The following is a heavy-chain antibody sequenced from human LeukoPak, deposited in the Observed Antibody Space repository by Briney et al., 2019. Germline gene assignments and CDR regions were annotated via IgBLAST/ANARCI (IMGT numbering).Heavy chain of an antibody. J-gene: IGHJ4*02. Sequence: GGSLSLSCAASGFTFSSYAMIGVPDATGKGLEWVSAISGSGGSTYYADSVKGRFTISRDNSKNTLYLQMNSLRAEDTAVYYCAKGDDSSGPWGQGTLVTVSS. V-gene: IGHV3-23*01. CDR1: GFTFSSYA. D-gene: IGHD3-22*01. CDR3: AKGDDSSGP. CDR2: ISGSGGST.